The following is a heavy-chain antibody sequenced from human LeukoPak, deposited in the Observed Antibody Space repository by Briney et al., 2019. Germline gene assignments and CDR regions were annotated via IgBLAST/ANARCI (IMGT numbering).Heavy chain of an antibody. J-gene: IGHJ4*01. CDR1: GFTFSDYW. CDR2: IRQDGGGK. CDR3: ARDGTAAGLYFDL. Sequence: GGSLRLSCAVSGFTFSDYWMNWVRQAPGKGLEWVASIRQDGGGKSYVDSVKGRFTISRDNTKRSLYLQMSSLRAEDTAVYYCARDGTAAGLYFDLWGQGTLVTVSS. D-gene: IGHD6-13*01. V-gene: IGHV3-7*01.